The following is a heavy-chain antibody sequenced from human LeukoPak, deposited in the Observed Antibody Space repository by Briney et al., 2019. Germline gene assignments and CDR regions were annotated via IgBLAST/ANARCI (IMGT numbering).Heavy chain of an antibody. V-gene: IGHV4-34*01. CDR1: GGSFSGYY. CDR3: ARLSIAVAGRLDY. Sequence: SETLSLTCAVYGGSFSGYYWSWIRQPPGKGLEWIGEINHSGSTNYNPSLKSRVTISVDTSKNQFSLKLSSVTAADTAVYYCARLSIAVAGRLDYWGQGTLVTVSS. CDR2: INHSGST. J-gene: IGHJ4*02. D-gene: IGHD6-19*01.